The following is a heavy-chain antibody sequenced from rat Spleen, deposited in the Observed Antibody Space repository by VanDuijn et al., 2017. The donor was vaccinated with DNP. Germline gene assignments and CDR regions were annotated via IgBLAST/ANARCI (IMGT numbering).Heavy chain of an antibody. Sequence: EVQLQESGPGLVKPSQSLSLTCSVTDYSITSNYWGWIRKFPGNKVEWIGHISYTGSTSYNPSLKSRISITRDTSKNQFFLQLNSVTTEDTATYYCATGGAGIWFAYWGQGTLVTVSS. V-gene: IGHV3-1*01. CDR1: DYSITSNY. CDR2: ISYTGST. J-gene: IGHJ3*01. CDR3: ATGGAGIWFAY. D-gene: IGHD4-2*01.